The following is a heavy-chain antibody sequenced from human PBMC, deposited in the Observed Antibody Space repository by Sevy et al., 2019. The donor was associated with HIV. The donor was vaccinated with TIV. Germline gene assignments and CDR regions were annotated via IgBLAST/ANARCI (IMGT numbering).Heavy chain of an antibody. Sequence: GGSLRLSCAASGFTFSSYTMNWVRQAPGKGLEWVSSIRINGSYIYYADSVKGRFTISRDNAKNTLYLQMNSLRAEDAAVYYCASDGAVVGASRFAFDIWGQGTMVTVSS. CDR3: ASDGAVVGASRFAFDI. D-gene: IGHD6-13*01. V-gene: IGHV3-21*01. CDR2: IRINGSYI. J-gene: IGHJ3*02. CDR1: GFTFSSYT.